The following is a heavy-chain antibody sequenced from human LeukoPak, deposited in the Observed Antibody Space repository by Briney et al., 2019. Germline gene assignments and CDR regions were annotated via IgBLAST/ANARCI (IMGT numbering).Heavy chain of an antibody. J-gene: IGHJ6*03. CDR3: ARDGWSYYYYYYMDV. Sequence: GGSLRLSCAASGFTFSSYGMHWVRQAPGKGLEWVAFIRYDGSNKYYADSVKGRFTISRDNAKNSLYLQMNSLRAEDTAVYYCARDGWSYYYYYYMDVWGKGTTVTISS. CDR2: IRYDGSNK. CDR1: GFTFSSYG. D-gene: IGHD3-10*01. V-gene: IGHV3-30*02.